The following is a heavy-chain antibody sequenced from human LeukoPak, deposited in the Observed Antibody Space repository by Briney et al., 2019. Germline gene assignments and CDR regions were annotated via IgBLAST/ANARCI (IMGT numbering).Heavy chain of an antibody. V-gene: IGHV3-30*18. CDR1: GFTFSSYG. CDR3: AKDQPSSGYHDY. CDR2: ISYDGSNK. Sequence: AGGSLRLSCAASGFTFSSYGMHWVRQAPGKGLEWVAVISYDGSNKYYADSVKGRFTISRDNSKNTLYLQMNSLRAEDTAVYYCAKDQPSSGYHDYWGQGTLVTVSS. J-gene: IGHJ4*02. D-gene: IGHD3-22*01.